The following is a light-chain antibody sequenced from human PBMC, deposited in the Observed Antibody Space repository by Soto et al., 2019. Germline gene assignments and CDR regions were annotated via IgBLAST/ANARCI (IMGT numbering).Light chain of an antibody. CDR2: DVS. V-gene: IGLV2-14*01. CDR1: SSDVGGYNY. J-gene: IGLJ2*01. Sequence: QSALTQPAPVSGSPGQSITISCTGTSSDVGGYNYVSWYQQHPGKPPKLMIYDVSNRPSGVSNRFSGSKSGNTASLTISGLQAEDEADYYCSSYTSSSTVVFGGGTKVTVL. CDR3: SSYTSSSTVV.